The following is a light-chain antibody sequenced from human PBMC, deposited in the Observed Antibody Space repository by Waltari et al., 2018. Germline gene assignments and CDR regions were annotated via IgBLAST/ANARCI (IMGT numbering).Light chain of an antibody. Sequence: QSALTQPPSASGSPGQSVTISCTGTSSDVGSFHYVSWYQQHPGKAPKLMIYDVSKRPSGVPDRFSGSKSGNTASLTVSGLQPEDEADYYCTSYAGSNNFVFGGGTKLTVL. CDR2: DVS. V-gene: IGLV2-8*01. CDR3: TSYAGSNNFV. CDR1: SSDVGSFHY. J-gene: IGLJ3*02.